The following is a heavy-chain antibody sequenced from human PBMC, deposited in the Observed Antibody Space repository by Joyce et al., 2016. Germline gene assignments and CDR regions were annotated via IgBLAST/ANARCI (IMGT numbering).Heavy chain of an antibody. CDR1: GSTFSSSS. J-gene: IGHJ6*02. D-gene: IGHD3-16*01. CDR3: ARGGISYYYAMDV. Sequence: QLVESGGGVVKPGGSLRLSCEASGSTFSSSSMSWFRQAPGKGREWVAAISGTSHYIFHADTVRGRFTVSRDNAKKTLYLQMNSLRAEDSAVFYCARGGISYYYAMDVWGQGTTVTVSS. V-gene: IGHV3-21*01. CDR2: ISGTSHYI.